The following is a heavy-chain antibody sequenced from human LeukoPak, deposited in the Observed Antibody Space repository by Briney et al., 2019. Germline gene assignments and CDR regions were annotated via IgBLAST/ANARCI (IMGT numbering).Heavy chain of an antibody. J-gene: IGHJ4*02. D-gene: IGHD2-2*02. CDR2: VYYSGNT. V-gene: IGHV4-59*08. CDR3: ARQVGYCSTTSCYIPFDYFDY. CDR1: GGSISSEY. Sequence: KASETLSLTCTVSGGSISSEYWSWIRQPPGKGLEWIGYVYYSGNTEYNPSLKSRVTISVDTSKKQFSLKLSSVTAADTAVYYCARQVGYCSTTSCYIPFDYFDYWGQGTLVTVSS.